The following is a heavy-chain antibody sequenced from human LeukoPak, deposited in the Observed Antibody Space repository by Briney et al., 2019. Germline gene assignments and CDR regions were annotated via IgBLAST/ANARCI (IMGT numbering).Heavy chain of an antibody. Sequence: SETLSLTCAVYGGSFSGYYWSWIRQPPGKGLEWIGEINHSGSTNYNPSLKSRVTISVDTSKNQLSLKLSSVTAADTAVYYCARVNGPYFDYWGQGTLVTVSS. J-gene: IGHJ4*02. CDR2: INHSGST. CDR3: ARVNGPYFDY. V-gene: IGHV4-34*01. CDR1: GGSFSGYY.